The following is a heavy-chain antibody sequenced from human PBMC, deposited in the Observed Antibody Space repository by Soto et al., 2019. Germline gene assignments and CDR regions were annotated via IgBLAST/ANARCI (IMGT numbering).Heavy chain of an antibody. CDR3: AKSPTEPYCSSTSCPLDY. CDR2: ISGSGGST. Sequence: EVQLLESGGGLVQPGGSLRLSCAASGFTFSSYAMSWVRQAPGKGLEWVSAISGSGGSTYYADSVQGRFTISRDNSKNRLYLQMNSLRAEDTAVYYCAKSPTEPYCSSTSCPLDYWGQGTLVTVSS. D-gene: IGHD2-2*01. V-gene: IGHV3-23*01. J-gene: IGHJ4*02. CDR1: GFTFSSYA.